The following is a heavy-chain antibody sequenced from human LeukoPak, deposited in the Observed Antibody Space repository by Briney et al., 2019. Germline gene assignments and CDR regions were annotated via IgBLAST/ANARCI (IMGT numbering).Heavy chain of an antibody. CDR2: ITAYNGNT. D-gene: IGHD1-26*01. CDR1: RDTFIRSG. V-gene: IGHV1-18*01. CDR3: ARERHKLGATDLFDY. J-gene: IGHJ4*02. Sequence: APVKISCKALRDTFIRSGIRWVRQAPGHELVRMGWITAYNGNTNYAQKLQGRVTMTTDTSTSTAYMELRSLRSDDTTVYYCARERHKLGATDLFDYWGQGTLVTVSS.